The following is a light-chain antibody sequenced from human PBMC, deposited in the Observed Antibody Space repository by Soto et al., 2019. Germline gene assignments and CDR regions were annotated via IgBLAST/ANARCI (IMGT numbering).Light chain of an antibody. CDR2: DNN. CDR1: SSNIGNNY. CDR3: GMWDSSLSDARVV. J-gene: IGLJ2*01. Sequence: QLVLTQPPSVSAAPGQKVTISCSGSSSNIGNNYVSWYQQLPGTAPKLLIYDNNKRPSGIPDRFSGSKSGTSATLGITGLQTGDEADYYCGMWDSSLSDARVVFGGGTKLTVL. V-gene: IGLV1-51*01.